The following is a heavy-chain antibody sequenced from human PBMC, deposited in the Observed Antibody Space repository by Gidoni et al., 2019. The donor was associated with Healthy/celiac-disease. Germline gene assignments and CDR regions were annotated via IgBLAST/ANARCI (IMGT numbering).Heavy chain of an antibody. J-gene: IGHJ4*02. V-gene: IGHV1-69*04. Sequence: HVQLVQSGAEVQKPVSSVKVSCKASGGTSSSYAISWVRQAPGQGLEWMGRIIPILGIANYAQKFQGRVTITADKSTSTAYMELSSLRSEDTAVYYCARAGLNTVTTRLDYWGQGTLVTVSS. D-gene: IGHD4-17*01. CDR3: ARAGLNTVTTRLDY. CDR1: GGTSSSYA. CDR2: IIPILGIA.